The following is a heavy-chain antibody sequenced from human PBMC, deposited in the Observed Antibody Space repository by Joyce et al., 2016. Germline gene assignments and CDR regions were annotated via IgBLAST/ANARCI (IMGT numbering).Heavy chain of an antibody. D-gene: IGHD6-19*01. V-gene: IGHV1-18*01. J-gene: IGHJ3*02. CDR3: ARHQYSTGWYARPEDGFDI. Sequence: QVQLVQSGAEVKKPGASVNVSCKASGYTFTSYGISWVRQAPGQGLEWMGGISAYNGHTDYAQKLQGRVTVTTDTSTSTAYMEVRSLRSDDTAVYYCARHQYSTGWYARPEDGFDIWGRGTMVTVSS. CDR1: GYTFTSYG. CDR2: ISAYNGHT.